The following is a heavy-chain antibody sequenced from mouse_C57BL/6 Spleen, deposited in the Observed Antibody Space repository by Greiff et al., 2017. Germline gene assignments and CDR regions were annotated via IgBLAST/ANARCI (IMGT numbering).Heavy chain of an antibody. CDR3: ARGGFTTVIDWYFDV. J-gene: IGHJ1*03. V-gene: IGHV1-69*01. CDR2: IDPSDSYT. Sequence: QVQLQQSGAELVMPGASVKLSCKASGYTFTSYWMHWVKQRPGQGLEWIGEIDPSDSYTNSNQKFKGKSTLTVDKSSSTAYMQLSRLTSEDSAVYYCARGGFTTVIDWYFDVWGTGTTVTVSS. CDR1: GYTFTSYW. D-gene: IGHD1-1*01.